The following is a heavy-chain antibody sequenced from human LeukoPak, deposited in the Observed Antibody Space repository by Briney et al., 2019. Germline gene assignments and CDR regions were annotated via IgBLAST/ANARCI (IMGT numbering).Heavy chain of an antibody. CDR2: IYYSGST. J-gene: IGHJ5*02. V-gene: IGHV4-59*08. CDR1: GGSISSYY. Sequence: SETLSLTCTVSGGSISSYYWSWIRQPPGKGLEWIGYIYYSGSTNYNPSLKSRVTISVDTSKNQFSLKLSSVTAADTAVYYCARGLGLRDGFDPWGQGTLVTVSS. CDR3: ARGLGLRDGFDP. D-gene: IGHD3/OR15-3a*01.